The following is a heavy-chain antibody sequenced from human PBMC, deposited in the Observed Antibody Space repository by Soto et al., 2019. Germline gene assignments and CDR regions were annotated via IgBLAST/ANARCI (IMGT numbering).Heavy chain of an antibody. D-gene: IGHD6-19*01. CDR2: ISYDGSNK. Sequence: PGGSLRLSCAASGFTFSSYAMHWVRQAPGKGLVWVAVISYDGSNKYYADSVKGRFTISRDNSKNTLYLQMNSLRAEDTAVYYCARAWVAGFYFDYWGQGTLVTV. CDR3: ARAWVAGFYFDY. J-gene: IGHJ4*02. V-gene: IGHV3-30-3*01. CDR1: GFTFSSYA.